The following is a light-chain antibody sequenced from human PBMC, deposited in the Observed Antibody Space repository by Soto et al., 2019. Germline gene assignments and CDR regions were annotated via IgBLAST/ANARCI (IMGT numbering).Light chain of an antibody. CDR2: LNSDGSH. V-gene: IGLV4-69*01. CDR3: QTWSTDIRV. J-gene: IGLJ3*02. Sequence: QLVLTQPPSASASLGASVKLTCTLSSGHNSYAIAWHQQQPEKGPRYLMTLNSDGSHSKGDGIPDRFSGSSSGAERYLTISSLQSEDEADYYCQTWSTDIRVFGGGTKRTV. CDR1: SGHNSYA.